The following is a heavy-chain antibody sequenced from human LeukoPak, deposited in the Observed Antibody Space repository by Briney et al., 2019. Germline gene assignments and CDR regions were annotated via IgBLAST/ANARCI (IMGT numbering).Heavy chain of an antibody. CDR1: GGSFSGYY. CDR2: IYYTGNT. CDR3: ARQTGSGLFTLP. J-gene: IGHJ4*02. Sequence: SETLSLTCAVYGGSFSGYYWSWIRQPPGKGLEWIGSIYYTGNTYYNASLKSRVTISIDTSKNQISLRLTPVTATDTAMYYCARQTGSGLFTLPGGQGTLVTVSS. V-gene: IGHV4-34*01. D-gene: IGHD3/OR15-3a*01.